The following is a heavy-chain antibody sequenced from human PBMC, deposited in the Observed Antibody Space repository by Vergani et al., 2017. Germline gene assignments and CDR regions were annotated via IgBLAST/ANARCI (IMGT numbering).Heavy chain of an antibody. J-gene: IGHJ4*02. CDR2: IYYSGST. D-gene: IGHD5-24*01. V-gene: IGHV4-59*01. Sequence: QVQLQESGPGLVKPSQTLSLTCTVSGGSISSYYWSWIRQPPGKGLECIVYIYYSGSTNYNPSLKSRVTISVDTSKNKFSLKLSSVTAADTAVYYCARVPADGYNDYWGQGTLVTVSS. CDR3: ARVPADGYNDY. CDR1: GGSISSYY.